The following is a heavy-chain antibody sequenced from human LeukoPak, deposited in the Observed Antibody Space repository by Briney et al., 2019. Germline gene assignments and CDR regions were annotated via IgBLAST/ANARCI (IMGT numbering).Heavy chain of an antibody. V-gene: IGHV4-34*01. D-gene: IGHD3-16*01. Sequence: SETLSLTCAVYGGSFSGYYWSWIRQPPGKGLEWIGEINHSGSTNYNPSLKSRVTISVDTSKNQFSLKLSSVTAADTAVYYCARALPQFATRPHFDYWGQGTLVTVPS. J-gene: IGHJ4*02. CDR2: INHSGST. CDR1: GGSFSGYY. CDR3: ARALPQFATRPHFDY.